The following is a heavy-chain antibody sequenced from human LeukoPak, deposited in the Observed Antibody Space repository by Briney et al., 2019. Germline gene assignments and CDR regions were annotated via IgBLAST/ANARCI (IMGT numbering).Heavy chain of an antibody. CDR2: ISSSGATI. CDR3: VRANSLMVRGVITYFDS. CDR1: GFTFSSYG. V-gene: IGHV3-48*02. J-gene: IGHJ4*02. D-gene: IGHD3-10*01. Sequence: GGSLRLSCAASGFTFSSYGMNWVRQAPGKGLEFAAYISSSGATIYYADSLKGRFTISRDNAKNSLYLQMNSLRDEDTAVYFCVRANSLMVRGVITYFDSWGQGTLVTVSS.